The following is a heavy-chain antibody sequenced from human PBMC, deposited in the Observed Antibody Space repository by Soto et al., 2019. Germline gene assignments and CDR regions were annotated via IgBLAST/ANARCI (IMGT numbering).Heavy chain of an antibody. CDR3: EIGGSGYVINYGIDG. CDR1: GSTFSIYA. D-gene: IGHD3-22*01. J-gene: IGHJ6*02. CDR2: IITIFGTA. Sequence: GASVKVSSKASGSTFSIYAISWVRQAPGQGLEWMRKIITIFGTANYAQKIQSRVTITADESTSTAYMKMSSLRSKDTTVKYYEIGGSGYVINYGIDGWGQVPTVTASS. V-gene: IGHV1-69*13.